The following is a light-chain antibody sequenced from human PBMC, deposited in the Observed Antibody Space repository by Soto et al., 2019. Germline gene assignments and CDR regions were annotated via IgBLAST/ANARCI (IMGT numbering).Light chain of an antibody. CDR2: DAS. J-gene: IGKJ1*01. V-gene: IGKV3-11*01. CDR1: QSVSSY. Sequence: EIVLTQSPATLSLSPGEGATLSCRASQSVSSYLAWYQQKPGQAPRLLIYDASNRATGIPARFSGSGSGTGFTLIISSLEPEDFAGYYCQQRSNWPVTFGLGTKVDIK. CDR3: QQRSNWPVT.